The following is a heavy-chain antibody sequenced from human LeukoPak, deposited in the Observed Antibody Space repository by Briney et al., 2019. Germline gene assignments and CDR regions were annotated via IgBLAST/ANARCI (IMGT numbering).Heavy chain of an antibody. CDR3: ARFQQLVQSVDY. D-gene: IGHD6-13*01. CDR2: IYYSGNT. CDR1: GGSISSSSYY. J-gene: IGHJ4*02. Sequence: PSETLSLTCTVSGGSISSSSYYWGWIRQPPGKGLEWIGSIYYSGNTYYNPSLESRVTISVDTSKNQFSLKLRSVTAADTAVYYCARFQQLVQSVDYWGQGTLVTVSS. V-gene: IGHV4-39*01.